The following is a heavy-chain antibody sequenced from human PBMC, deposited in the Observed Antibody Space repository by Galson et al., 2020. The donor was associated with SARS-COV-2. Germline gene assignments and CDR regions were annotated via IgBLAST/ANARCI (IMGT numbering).Heavy chain of an antibody. CDR3: ARLGPNYDFWSGYLRANGMDV. V-gene: IGHV7-4-1*02. D-gene: IGHD3-3*01. CDR1: GYSFTKYV. Sequence: ASVKVSCKASGYSFTKYVMNWVRQAPGQGLEWMGWINTNTGNPTYVQGFTGRFVFSLDTSVSTAYLQISSLKAEDTAVYYCARLGPNYDFWSGYLRANGMDVWGQGTTVTVSS. CDR2: INTNTGNP. J-gene: IGHJ6*02.